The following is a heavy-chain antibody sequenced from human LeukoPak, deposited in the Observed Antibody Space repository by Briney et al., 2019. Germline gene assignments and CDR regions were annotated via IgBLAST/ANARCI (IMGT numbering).Heavy chain of an antibody. CDR1: GGSIEDYY. CDR3: ARGVGGAVTCNCFDP. J-gene: IGHJ5*02. Sequence: SETLSLTCTVSGGSIEDYYWTWIGQAPGKGLEWLGYISNSGTTDYNPSLKSRVTMSVDTSKNEFSLKVTSVTAADTAMYYCARGVGGAVTCNCFDPWGQGTLVTVSS. V-gene: IGHV4-59*01. CDR2: ISNSGTT. D-gene: IGHD4-17*01.